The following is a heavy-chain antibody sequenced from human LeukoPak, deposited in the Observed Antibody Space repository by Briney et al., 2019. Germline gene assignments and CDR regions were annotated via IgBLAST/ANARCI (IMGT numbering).Heavy chain of an antibody. J-gene: IGHJ4*02. CDR1: GFTFSSYA. CDR2: ISYDGSNK. Sequence: SGGSLRLSCAASGFTFSSYAMHWVRQAPGKGLEWVSVISYDGSNKYYADSVKGRFTISRDNSKNTLYLQMNSLRAEDTAVYYCARSPRDRIPGFDYWGQGTLVTVSS. CDR3: ARSPRDRIPGFDY. V-gene: IGHV3-30-3*01.